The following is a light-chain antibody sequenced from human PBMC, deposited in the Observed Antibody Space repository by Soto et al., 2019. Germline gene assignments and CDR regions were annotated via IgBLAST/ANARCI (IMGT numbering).Light chain of an antibody. CDR2: GVY. V-gene: IGKV3D-15*01. CDR1: QSVSSN. Sequence: EMLMTQSPSTLSVSPGENATLSCRASQSVSSNLAWYQQKPGQAPRMLIYGVYTRASGIPARFSGSGSGTEFTLTTSSLQPEDFATYYCYQSYSTPPRTFGQGTKVDI. J-gene: IGKJ1*01. CDR3: YQSYSTPPRT.